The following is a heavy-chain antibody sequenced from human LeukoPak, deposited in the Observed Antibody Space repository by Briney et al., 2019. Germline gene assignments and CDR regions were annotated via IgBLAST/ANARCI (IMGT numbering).Heavy chain of an antibody. CDR2: ISYDASNK. CDR3: ARDLHYYVAMDV. V-gene: IGHV3-30-3*01. J-gene: IGHJ6*02. Sequence: GRSLRLSCAASGFTFSAFAMHWARQAPGKGLEWVAAISYDASNKYYAVSVRGRFTISRDNSKSMLFLQLNSLRAEDTALYYCARDLHYYVAMDVWGQGTTVTVSS. CDR1: GFTFSAFA. D-gene: IGHD3-10*02.